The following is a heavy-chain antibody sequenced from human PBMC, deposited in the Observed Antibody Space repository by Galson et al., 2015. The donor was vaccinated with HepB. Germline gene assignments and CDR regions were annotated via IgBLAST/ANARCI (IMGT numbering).Heavy chain of an antibody. CDR1: GFTFSGHV. CDR3: AKGDLGGRSWFFDL. CDR2: ISKDGSGT. D-gene: IGHD2-15*01. Sequence: SLRLSCAASGFTFSGHVMTWVRQAPGKGLEWVSSISKDGSGTTYAGSVKGRMTISRDNSKNTLFLQMNSLRAEDTAVYYCAKGDLGGRSWFFDLWGRGTLVTVSS. J-gene: IGHJ2*01. V-gene: IGHV3-23*01.